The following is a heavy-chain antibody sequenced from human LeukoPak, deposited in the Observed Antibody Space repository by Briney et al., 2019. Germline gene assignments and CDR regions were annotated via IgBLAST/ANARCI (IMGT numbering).Heavy chain of an antibody. CDR3: ARGIRTGYGY. CDR1: GGSVSSGNYY. J-gene: IGHJ4*02. V-gene: IGHV4-61*01. Sequence: SETLSLTCSVSGGSVSSGNYYWSWIRQPPGKGLEWIGHVDYSGSTSYNLSLKGRVTISLDTSKNQFSLKVMYLTAADTAVYYCARGIRTGYGYWGQGTLVTVSS. CDR2: VDYSGST. D-gene: IGHD1-1*01.